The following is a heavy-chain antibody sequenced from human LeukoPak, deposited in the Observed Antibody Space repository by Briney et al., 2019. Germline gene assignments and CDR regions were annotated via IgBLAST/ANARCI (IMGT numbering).Heavy chain of an antibody. J-gene: IGHJ4*02. CDR2: ISYDGSNK. CDR1: GFTFSSYA. CDR3: ARVQGRYSYGSGFDS. V-gene: IGHV3-30*04. D-gene: IGHD5-18*01. Sequence: PGGSLRLSCAASGFTFSSYAMHWVRQAPGKGLEWVAVISYDGSNKYYADSVKGRFTISRDNSKNTLYLQMNSLRAEDTAVYDCARVQGRYSYGSGFDSWGQGTLVTVSS.